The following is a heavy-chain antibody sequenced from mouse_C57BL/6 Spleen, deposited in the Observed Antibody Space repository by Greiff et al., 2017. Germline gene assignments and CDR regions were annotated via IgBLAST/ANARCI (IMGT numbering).Heavy chain of an antibody. J-gene: IGHJ2*01. Sequence: EVQVVESEGGLVQPGSSMKLSCTASGFTFSDYYMAWVRQGPEEGLEWVANINYDGSSTYYLDSLKSRFIISRDNAKNILYLQMSSLKSEDTAAYYCARDGGGSSGYVDYWGQGTTLTVAS. D-gene: IGHD3-2*02. CDR3: ARDGGGSSGYVDY. CDR2: INYDGSST. V-gene: IGHV5-16*01. CDR1: GFTFSDYY.